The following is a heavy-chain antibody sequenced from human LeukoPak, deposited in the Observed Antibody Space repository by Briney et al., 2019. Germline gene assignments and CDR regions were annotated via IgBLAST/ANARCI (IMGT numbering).Heavy chain of an antibody. V-gene: IGHV4-4*02. Sequence: PSETLSLTCAVSGGSISSSNWWSWVRQPPGKGLEWIGEIYHSGSTNYNPSLKGRVTISVGKSKNQFSLKLSSVTAADTAVYYCAGGWNYGMDVWGKGTTVTVSS. CDR1: GGSISSSNW. CDR3: AGGWNYGMDV. CDR2: IYHSGST. D-gene: IGHD2-15*01. J-gene: IGHJ6*04.